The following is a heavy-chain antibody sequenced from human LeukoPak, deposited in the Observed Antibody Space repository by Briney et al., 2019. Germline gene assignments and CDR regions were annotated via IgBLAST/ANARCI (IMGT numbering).Heavy chain of an antibody. CDR2: ISSSSSYI. Sequence: GGSLRLSCAASGFTFSSCSMNWVRQAPGKGLEWVSSISSSSSYIYYADSVKGRFTISRDNAKNSLYLQMNSLRAEDTAVYYCARDILAGPLDYWGQGTLVTVSS. CDR1: GFTFSSCS. D-gene: IGHD6-13*01. V-gene: IGHV3-21*01. J-gene: IGHJ4*02. CDR3: ARDILAGPLDY.